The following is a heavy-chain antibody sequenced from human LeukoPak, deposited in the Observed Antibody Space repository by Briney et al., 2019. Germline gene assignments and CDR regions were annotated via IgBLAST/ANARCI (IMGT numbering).Heavy chain of an antibody. CDR3: ANQEQWLAYFDY. CDR1: GFTFSSYG. D-gene: IGHD6-19*01. Sequence: GGSLRLSCAASGFTFSSYGMSWVRQAAGKGLEWVSAISGSGGSTYYADSVKGRFTISRDNSKNTLYLQMNSLGAEDTAVYYCANQEQWLAYFDYWGQGILVTVSS. J-gene: IGHJ4*02. V-gene: IGHV3-23*01. CDR2: ISGSGGST.